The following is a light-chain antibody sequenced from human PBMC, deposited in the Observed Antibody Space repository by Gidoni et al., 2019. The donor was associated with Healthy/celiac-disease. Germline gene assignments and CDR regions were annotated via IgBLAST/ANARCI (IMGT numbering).Light chain of an antibody. CDR1: QSVSSSY. J-gene: IGKJ2*01. CDR2: GAS. CDR3: QQYGSSPGYT. V-gene: IGKV3-20*01. Sequence: EIVLTQSTGTLSLSPGERATRSCRASQSVSSSYLAWYQQKPGPAPRLLIYGASSRATGTPDRCSGSGSGTDFTLTISRLEPEDFAVYYCQQYGSSPGYTFGQGTKLEIK.